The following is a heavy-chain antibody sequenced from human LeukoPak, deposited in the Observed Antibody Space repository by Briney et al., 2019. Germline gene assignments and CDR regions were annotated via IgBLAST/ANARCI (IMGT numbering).Heavy chain of an antibody. CDR3: ARSDYDFWSGPPLYNWFDP. Sequence: PGGSLRLSCAASGFTFSSYAMHWVRQAPGKGLEWVAVIWYDGSNKYYADSVKGRFTISRDNSKNTLYLQMNSLRAEDTAVYYCARSDYDFWSGPPLYNWFDPWGQGTLVTVSS. D-gene: IGHD3-3*01. V-gene: IGHV3-33*08. J-gene: IGHJ5*02. CDR2: IWYDGSNK. CDR1: GFTFSSYA.